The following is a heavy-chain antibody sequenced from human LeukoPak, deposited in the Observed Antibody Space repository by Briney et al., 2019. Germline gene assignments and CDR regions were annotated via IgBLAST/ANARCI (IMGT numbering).Heavy chain of an antibody. CDR1: GYTFTSYD. V-gene: IGHV1-8*03. CDR3: ARGRSTGYPYYFEY. CDR2: MNPNSGST. Sequence: ASVKVSCKASGYTFTSYDINWVRQATGQRLKWMGWMNPNSGSTGYAQKFQGRVTITRNTSISTAYMELSGLRSEDTAVYYCARGRSTGYPYYFEYWGQGTLVTVSS. D-gene: IGHD5-12*01. J-gene: IGHJ4*02.